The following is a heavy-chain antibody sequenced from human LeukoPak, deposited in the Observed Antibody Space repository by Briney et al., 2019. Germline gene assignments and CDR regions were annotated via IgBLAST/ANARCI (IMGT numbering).Heavy chain of an antibody. V-gene: IGHV1-2*02. Sequence: GASVKVSCRTTGYTFTAQNMHWVRQAPGQGLEWMGWINPINGDTIYAQSFLGRVTMTRDTSTTTAYMELSSLRSDDTAIYFCASYPRNIPTPPFDYWGQGTLVTVSS. J-gene: IGHJ4*02. CDR1: GYTFTAQN. CDR3: ASYPRNIPTPPFDY. D-gene: IGHD2-21*01. CDR2: INPINGDT.